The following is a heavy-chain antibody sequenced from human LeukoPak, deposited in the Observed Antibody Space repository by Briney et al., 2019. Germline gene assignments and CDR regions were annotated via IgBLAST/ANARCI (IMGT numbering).Heavy chain of an antibody. CDR1: GGSINYYY. CDR3: AREYSGSYLGY. J-gene: IGHJ4*02. D-gene: IGHD1-26*01. V-gene: IGHV4-59*01. CDR2: IYYSGST. Sequence: SETLSLTCTVSGGSINYYYWMWIRQPPGKGLEWIGYIYYSGSTNYNPSLKSRVTISVDTSKNQFSLKLSSVTAADTAVYYCAREYSGSYLGYWGQGTLVTVSS.